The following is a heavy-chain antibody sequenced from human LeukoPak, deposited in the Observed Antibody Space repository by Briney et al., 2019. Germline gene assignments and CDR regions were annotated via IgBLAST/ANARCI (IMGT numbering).Heavy chain of an antibody. J-gene: IGHJ5*02. Sequence: SETLSLTCTVSGGSISSGGYYWSWIRQHPGKGLEWIGYIYYSGSTYYNPSLKSRVTISVDTSKNQFSLKLSSVTAADTAVYYCARRIVVVVGSWFDPWGRGTLVTVSS. CDR2: IYYSGST. CDR3: ARRIVVVVGSWFDP. CDR1: GGSISSGGYY. V-gene: IGHV4-31*03. D-gene: IGHD2-15*01.